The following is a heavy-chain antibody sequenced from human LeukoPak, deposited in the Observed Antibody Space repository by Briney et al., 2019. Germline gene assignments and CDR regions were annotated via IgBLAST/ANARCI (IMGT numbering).Heavy chain of an antibody. CDR3: ARSYYDSSGFSP. J-gene: IGHJ5*02. Sequence: ASVKVSCKASGGTFSSYAISWVRQAPGQGLEWMGGIIPIFGTANYAQKFQGRVTITTDESTSTAYMELSSLRSEDTAVYYCARSYYDSSGFSPWGQGTLVTVPS. CDR2: IIPIFGTA. D-gene: IGHD3-22*01. CDR1: GGTFSSYA. V-gene: IGHV1-69*05.